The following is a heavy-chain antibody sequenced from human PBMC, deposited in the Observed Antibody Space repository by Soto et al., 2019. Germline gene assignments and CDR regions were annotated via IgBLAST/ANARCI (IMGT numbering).Heavy chain of an antibody. V-gene: IGHV4-4*07. CDR2: IYTSGST. Sequence: SSETLSLTCTVSGGSISSYYWSWIRQPAGKGLEWIGRIYTSGSTNYNPSLKSRVTMSVDTSKNQFSLKLSSVTAADTAVYYCARDSENDYGDPYYYGMDVWGQGTTVTVSS. CDR1: GGSISSYY. CDR3: ARDSENDYGDPYYYGMDV. J-gene: IGHJ6*02. D-gene: IGHD4-17*01.